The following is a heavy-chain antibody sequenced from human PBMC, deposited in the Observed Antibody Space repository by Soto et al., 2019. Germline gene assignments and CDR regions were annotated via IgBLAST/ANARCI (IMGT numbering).Heavy chain of an antibody. J-gene: IGHJ5*02. D-gene: IGHD3-3*01. Sequence: GGSLRLSCAASGFTFSSYWMHWVRQAPGKGLVWVSRINSDGSSTSYADSVKGRFTISRDNAKNTLYLQMNSLRAEDTAVYYFARGWGKNDFWGGYSLRTDNWFDPWGQGTLVTVSS. V-gene: IGHV3-74*01. CDR3: ARGWGKNDFWGGYSLRTDNWFDP. CDR1: GFTFSSYW. CDR2: INSDGSST.